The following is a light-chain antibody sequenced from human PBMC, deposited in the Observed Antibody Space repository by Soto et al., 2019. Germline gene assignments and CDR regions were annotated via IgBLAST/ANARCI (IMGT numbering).Light chain of an antibody. Sequence: QMTQSPSSLSASVGDRVTITCRTSHSVGNSLNWYQHKPGQAPKSLIYGASALQSGVPSRFSGSGSGTDFTLTISSLQPEDFGTYYCQQTFKTPYNFGQGTKLEIK. CDR1: HSVGNS. CDR2: GAS. V-gene: IGKV1-39*01. J-gene: IGKJ2*01. CDR3: QQTFKTPYN.